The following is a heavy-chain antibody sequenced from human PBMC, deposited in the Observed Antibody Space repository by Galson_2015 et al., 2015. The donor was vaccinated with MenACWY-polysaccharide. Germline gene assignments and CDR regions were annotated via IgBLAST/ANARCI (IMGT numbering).Heavy chain of an antibody. J-gene: IGHJ4*02. CDR3: VRGGFGQTVGRFDY. V-gene: IGHV6-1*01. CDR1: GDSVSSNSVS. D-gene: IGHD3-10*01. CDR2: TYYRTKWYD. Sequence: CAISGDSVSSNSVSWNWIRQTPSRGLEWLGRTYYRTKWYDDYAVSVSSRMTINPDTSKNQFSLHLNSVTPEDTAVYYCVRGGFGQTVGRFDYWGQGALVTVSS.